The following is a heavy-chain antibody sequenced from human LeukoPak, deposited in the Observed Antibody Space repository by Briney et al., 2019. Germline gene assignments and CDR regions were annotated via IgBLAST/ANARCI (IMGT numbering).Heavy chain of an antibody. CDR3: ARGAEDLGQWLVEAAEEYFQH. Sequence: PGGSLRLSCAASGFTFSSYSMNWVRQAPGKGLEWVSSISSSSSYIYYADSVKGRFTISRDNAKNSLYLQMSSLRAEDTAVYYCARGAEDLGQWLVEAAEEYFQHWGQGTLVTVSS. D-gene: IGHD6-19*01. CDR1: GFTFSSYS. J-gene: IGHJ1*01. V-gene: IGHV3-21*01. CDR2: ISSSSSYI.